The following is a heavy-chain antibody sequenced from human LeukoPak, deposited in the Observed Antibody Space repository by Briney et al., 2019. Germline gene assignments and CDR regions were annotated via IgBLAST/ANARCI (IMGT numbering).Heavy chain of an antibody. V-gene: IGHV4-39*07. J-gene: IGHJ5*02. CDR3: ARGGNSSSSRGSDWFDP. CDR2: IYYSGST. Sequence: SETLSLTCTVSGGSISSSSYYWGWIRQPPGQGLEWIGSIYYSGSTYYNPSLKSRVTISVDTSKNQFSLKLSSVTAADTAVYYCARGGNSSSSRGSDWFDPWGQGTLVTVSS. D-gene: IGHD6-6*01. CDR1: GGSISSSSYY.